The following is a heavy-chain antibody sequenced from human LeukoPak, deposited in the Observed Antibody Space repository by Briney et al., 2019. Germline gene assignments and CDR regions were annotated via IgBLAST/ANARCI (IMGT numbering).Heavy chain of an antibody. V-gene: IGHV3-66*02. D-gene: IGHD1-26*01. J-gene: IGHJ5*02. CDR2: IYSGGST. Sequence: GGSLRLSCAAPGFTFSTYAMTWVRQAPGKGLEWVSVIYSGGSTYYADSVKGRFTISRDNSKNTLYLQMNSLRAEDTAVYYCASKSGGSYGDWFDPWGQGTLVTVSS. CDR3: ASKSGGSYGDWFDP. CDR1: GFTFSTYA.